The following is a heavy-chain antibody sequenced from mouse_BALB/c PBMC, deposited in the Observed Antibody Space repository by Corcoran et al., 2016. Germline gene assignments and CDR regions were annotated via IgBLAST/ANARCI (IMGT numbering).Heavy chain of an antibody. CDR3: ARRENAMDY. CDR2: IYWDDDK. Sequence: QVTLKESGPGILQPSQTLSLTCSFSGFSLSTSGMGVSWIRQPSGKGLEWLAHIYWDDDKRYNPSLKSRLTISKDTSSNQVFLKITRVDPADTATYYCARRENAMDYWGQGTSVTVSS. CDR1: GFSLSTSGMG. V-gene: IGHV8-12*01. J-gene: IGHJ4*01.